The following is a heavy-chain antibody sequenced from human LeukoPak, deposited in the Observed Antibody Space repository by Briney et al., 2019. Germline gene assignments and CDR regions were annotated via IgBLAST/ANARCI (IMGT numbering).Heavy chain of an antibody. CDR3: ASYCSGGSCYSELGSLVSDY. V-gene: IGHV4-38-2*02. J-gene: IGHJ4*02. CDR2: IYHSGST. D-gene: IGHD2-15*01. CDR1: GYSISSGYY. Sequence: PSETLSLTCTVSGYSISSGYYWGWIRPPPGKGLEWIGSIYHSGSTYYNPSLKSRVTISVDTSKNQFSLKLSSVTAADTAVYYCASYCSGGSCYSELGSLVSDYWGQGTLVTVSS.